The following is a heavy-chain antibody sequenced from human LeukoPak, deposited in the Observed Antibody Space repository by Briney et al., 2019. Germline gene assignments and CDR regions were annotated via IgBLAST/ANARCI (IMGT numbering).Heavy chain of an antibody. V-gene: IGHV5-51*01. CDR2: IYPGDSDT. CDR3: TRHSRREENWFDP. J-gene: IGHJ5*02. Sequence: GESLQISCKGSGYIFTSYWIGWVRQLPGKGLEWMGIIYPGDSDTRYSPSFQGQVTISADKSISTAYLQWSSLKASDTAMYYCTRHSRREENWFDPWGQGTLVTVSS. CDR1: GYIFTSYW.